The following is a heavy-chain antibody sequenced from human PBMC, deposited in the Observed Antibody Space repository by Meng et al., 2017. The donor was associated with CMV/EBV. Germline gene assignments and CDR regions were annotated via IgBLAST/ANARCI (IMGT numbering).Heavy chain of an antibody. CDR1: VFTIKDHY. Sequence: SVFTIKDHYLDWLRKAPGKGLEWLGSMRNRAQGYTKEYAASVKGRFTISRDDSKASLYLQMSSLKTEDTATYYCARDSHNYYFDYWGQGTPVTVSS. V-gene: IGHV3-72*01. CDR3: ARDSHNYYFDY. J-gene: IGHJ4*02. D-gene: IGHD1-1*01. CDR2: MRNRAQGYTK.